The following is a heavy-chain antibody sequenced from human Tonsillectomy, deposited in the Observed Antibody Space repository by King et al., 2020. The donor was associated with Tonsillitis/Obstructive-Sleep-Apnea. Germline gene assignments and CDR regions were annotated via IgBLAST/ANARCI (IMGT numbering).Heavy chain of an antibody. CDR3: ARDSYGDDAFDI. D-gene: IGHD4-17*01. CDR1: GGSISSYY. V-gene: IGHV4-59*01. J-gene: IGHJ3*02. Sequence: QLQESGPGLVKPSVTLSLTCTVSGGSISSYYWSWIRQPPGKGLEWIGYIYYSGSTNYNPSLKSRVTISVDTSKNQFSLKLSSVTAADTAVYYCARDSYGDDAFDIWGQGTMVTVSS. CDR2: IYYSGST.